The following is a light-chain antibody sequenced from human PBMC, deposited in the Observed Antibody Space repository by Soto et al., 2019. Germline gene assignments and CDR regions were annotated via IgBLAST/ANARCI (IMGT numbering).Light chain of an antibody. J-gene: IGLJ2*01. CDR2: LNSDGSH. CDR1: SGHSSYA. Sequence: QPVLTQSPSASASLGASVKLTCTLRSGHSSYAIAWHQQQPEKGPRYLMKLNSDGSHSKGDGIPDRFSGSSSGAERYLTISSLQSEDAADYYCQTWGTGILVFGGGTKLTVL. CDR3: QTWGTGILV. V-gene: IGLV4-69*01.